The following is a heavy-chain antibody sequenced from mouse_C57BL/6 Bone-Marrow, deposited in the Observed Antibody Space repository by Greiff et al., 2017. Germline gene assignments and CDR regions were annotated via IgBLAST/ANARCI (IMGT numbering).Heavy chain of an antibody. J-gene: IGHJ2*01. CDR2: IDPENGDT. Sequence: VQLKQSGAELVRPGASVKLSCTASGFNIKDDYMHWVKQRPEQGLEWIGWIDPENGDTEYASKFQGKATITADSSSNTAYLQLSSLTSEDTAVYYWTSTDYYRRLDYWGQGTTLTVSS. D-gene: IGHD1-1*01. V-gene: IGHV14-4*01. CDR1: GFNIKDDY. CDR3: TSTDYYRRLDY.